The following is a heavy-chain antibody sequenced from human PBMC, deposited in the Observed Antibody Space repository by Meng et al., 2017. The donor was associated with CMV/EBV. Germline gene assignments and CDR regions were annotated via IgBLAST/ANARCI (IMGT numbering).Heavy chain of an antibody. V-gene: IGHV3-15*01. Sequence: GGSLRLSCAASGFTFSNAWMSWVRQAPGKGLEWVGRIKSKTDGGTTDYAARVKGRFTISRDDSKNTLYLQMNSLKTEDTAVYYCTTYTYYDFWSGEYNWFDPWGQETLVTVSS. CDR2: IKSKTDGGTT. CDR1: GFTFSNAW. CDR3: TTYTYYDFWSGEYNWFDP. J-gene: IGHJ5*02. D-gene: IGHD3-3*01.